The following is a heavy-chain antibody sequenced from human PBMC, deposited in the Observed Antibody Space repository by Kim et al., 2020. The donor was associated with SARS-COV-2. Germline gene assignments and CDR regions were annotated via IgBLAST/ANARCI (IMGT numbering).Heavy chain of an antibody. J-gene: IGHJ3*02. V-gene: IGHV4-59*01. Sequence: SETLSLTCTVSGGSISSYYWSWIRQPPGKGLEWIGYIYYSGSTSYNPSLKSRVTMSVDTSKNQFSLKLRSVTAADTAVYYCARDRTPKRVMGSPDAFDICGQGTLVSVSS. CDR1: GGSISSYY. D-gene: IGHD3-16*01. CDR2: IYYSGST. CDR3: ARDRTPKRVMGSPDAFDI.